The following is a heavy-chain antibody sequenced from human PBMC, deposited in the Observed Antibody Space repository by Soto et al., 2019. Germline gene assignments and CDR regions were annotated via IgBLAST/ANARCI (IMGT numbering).Heavy chain of an antibody. Sequence: PGGSLRLSCAASGFTFSSYAMHWVRQAPGKGLEWVAVISYDGSNKYYADSVKGRFTISRDNSKNTLYLQMNSLRAEDTAVYYCARTYDIWSGYVDYWGQGTLVTVSS. V-gene: IGHV3-30-3*01. CDR3: ARTYDIWSGYVDY. J-gene: IGHJ4*02. CDR1: GFTFSSYA. D-gene: IGHD3-3*01. CDR2: ISYDGSNK.